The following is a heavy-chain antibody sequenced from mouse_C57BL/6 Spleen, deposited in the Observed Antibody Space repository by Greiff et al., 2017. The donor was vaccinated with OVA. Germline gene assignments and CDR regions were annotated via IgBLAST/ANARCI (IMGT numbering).Heavy chain of an antibody. CDR1: GYTFTSYW. CDR3: ARSGCYSNYFDC. V-gene: IGHV1-55*01. J-gene: IGHJ2*01. Sequence: QVQLQQPGAELVKPGASVKMSCKASGYTFTSYWITWVKQRPGQGLEWIGDIYPGSGSTNYHEKFKSKATLTVDTSSSTAYMQLSRLTSEDAAVYYCARSGCYSNYFDCWGQGTTLTVSS. CDR2: IYPGSGST. D-gene: IGHD2-5*01.